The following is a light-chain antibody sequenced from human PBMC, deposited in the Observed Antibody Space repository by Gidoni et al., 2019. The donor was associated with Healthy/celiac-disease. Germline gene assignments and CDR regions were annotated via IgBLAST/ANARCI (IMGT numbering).Light chain of an antibody. Sequence: EIVLTQSPGTLSVSPGERATLSCRASQSLGSSYLAWYQLKRGQAPRLLIYAASSRATGIPDRFSGSGSGTYFTLTVSGLELEVFAVYYCQLYGSTPPYTFGQGTKLEIK. CDR3: QLYGSTPPYT. J-gene: IGKJ2*01. CDR2: AAS. CDR1: QSLGSSY. V-gene: IGKV3-20*01.